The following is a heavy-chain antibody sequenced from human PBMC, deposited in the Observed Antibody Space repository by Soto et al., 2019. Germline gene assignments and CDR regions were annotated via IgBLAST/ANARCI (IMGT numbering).Heavy chain of an antibody. CDR3: ARDHDRPQLSWNYYYILDV. J-gene: IGHJ6*02. CDR2: IMPIFRTP. CDR1: GGTFRNSA. V-gene: IGHV1-69*12. D-gene: IGHD6-13*01. Sequence: QVQLEQSGAEVKKPGSSVKVSCKASGGTFRNSAISWVRQAPGQGLEWMGGIMPIFRTPDYAQKFQGRVTITADESTNTAYMELRGLRSADPAVYYCARDHDRPQLSWNYYYILDVWGHGTTVTVSS.